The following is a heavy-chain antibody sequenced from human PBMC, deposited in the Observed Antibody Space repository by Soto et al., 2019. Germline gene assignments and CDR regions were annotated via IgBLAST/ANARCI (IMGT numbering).Heavy chain of an antibody. CDR2: INHSGVT. Sequence: QVQLQESGPGLVKPSQTLSLTCTVSGASISSGGYYWSWLRQHPGKGPEWIGYINHSGVTYYNPSLKCRATRSVDTSRNQFSPELTSVSAADTAVYYCATGSRREGYYVWGQGTLVTVSS. D-gene: IGHD3-10*02. CDR1: GASISSGGYY. CDR3: ATGSRREGYYV. V-gene: IGHV4-31*03. J-gene: IGHJ4*02.